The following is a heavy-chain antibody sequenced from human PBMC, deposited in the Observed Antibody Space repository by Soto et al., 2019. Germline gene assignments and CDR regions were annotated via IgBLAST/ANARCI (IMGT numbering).Heavy chain of an antibody. D-gene: IGHD1-7*01. CDR1: GFSFSDHY. Sequence: GGSLRLSCAVSGFSFSDHYMDWVRQAPGKGLEWVGHIRNKAHSYTTEYAASVRGRFTISRDDSKSSLYLHMNSLKTEDTAVYYCATGSGTDYPFDIWGQGTMVTVSS. CDR3: ATGSGTDYPFDI. J-gene: IGHJ3*02. V-gene: IGHV3-72*01. CDR2: IRNKAHSYTT.